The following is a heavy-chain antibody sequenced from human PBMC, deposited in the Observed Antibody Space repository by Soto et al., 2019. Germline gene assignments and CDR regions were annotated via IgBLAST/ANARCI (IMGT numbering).Heavy chain of an antibody. CDR1: GYSFTSYW. V-gene: IGHV5-51*01. CDR3: ARHAKAQLRDGYNYDHYGMDV. Sequence: PGESLKISCKGSGYSFTSYWIGWVRQMPGKGLEWMGIIYPGDSDTRYSPSFQGQVTISADKSISTAYLQWSSLKASDTAMYYCARHAKAQLRDGYNYDHYGMDVWGKGTTVTVSS. D-gene: IGHD5-12*01. CDR2: IYPGDSDT. J-gene: IGHJ6*04.